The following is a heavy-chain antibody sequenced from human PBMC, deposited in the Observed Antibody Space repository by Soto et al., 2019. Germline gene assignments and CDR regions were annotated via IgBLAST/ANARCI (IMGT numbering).Heavy chain of an antibody. V-gene: IGHV4-38-2*01. CDR3: ARVGPVVVVAAASPFDY. J-gene: IGHJ4*02. CDR2: IYHSGST. Sequence: SETLSLTCAVSGYSISSGYYWGWIRQPPGKGLEWIGSIYHSGSTYYNPSLKSRVTISVDASKNQFSLKLSSVTAADTAVYYCARVGPVVVVAAASPFDYWGQGTLVTVSS. CDR1: GYSISSGYY. D-gene: IGHD2-15*01.